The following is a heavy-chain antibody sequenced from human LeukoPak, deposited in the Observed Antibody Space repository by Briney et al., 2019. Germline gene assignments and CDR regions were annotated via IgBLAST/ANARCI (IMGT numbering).Heavy chain of an antibody. CDR2: IWSHGNTK. J-gene: IGHJ3*02. CDR1: GFVFSTYG. D-gene: IGHD4-17*01. CDR3: ARDDDYDDHNTFDM. Sequence: GTSLRLSCAASGFVFSTYGMHWVRQAPGKGLEWVAVIWSHGNTKKYADSVTGRFTISRDDSKDTLYLEMNTLRAEDTAVYYCARDDDYDDHNTFDMWGHGTMVTVSS. V-gene: IGHV3-33*01.